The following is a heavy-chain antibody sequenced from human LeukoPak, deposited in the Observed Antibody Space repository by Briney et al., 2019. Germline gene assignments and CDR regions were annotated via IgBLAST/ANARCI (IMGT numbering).Heavy chain of an antibody. CDR1: GFTVSSNY. V-gene: IGHV3-53*01. Sequence: GGSLRLSCAASGFTVSSNYMSWVRQAPGKGLEWVSVIYSGGSTYYADSVKGRFTISRDNSKNTLYLQMNSLRAEDTAVYYCARGRRGWFGELYPFDYWGQGTLVTVSS. CDR2: IYSGGST. CDR3: ARGRRGWFGELYPFDY. D-gene: IGHD3-10*01. J-gene: IGHJ4*02.